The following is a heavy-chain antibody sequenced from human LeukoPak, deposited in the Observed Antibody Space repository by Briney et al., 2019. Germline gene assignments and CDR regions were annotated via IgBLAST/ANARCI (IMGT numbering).Heavy chain of an antibody. CDR2: FDPEDGET. Sequence: ASVKVSCKASGYTLTELSMHWVRQAPGKGLEWMGGFDPEDGETIYAQKFQGRVTMTEDTSTDTAYMELSSLRSEDTAVYYCATEAGDYGSFDYWGQGTLVTVSS. CDR1: GYTLTELS. CDR3: ATEAGDYGSFDY. V-gene: IGHV1-24*01. D-gene: IGHD4-17*01. J-gene: IGHJ4*02.